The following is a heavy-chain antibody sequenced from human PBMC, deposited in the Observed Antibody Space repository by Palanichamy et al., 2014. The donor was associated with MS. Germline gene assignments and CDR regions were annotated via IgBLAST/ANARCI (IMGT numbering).Heavy chain of an antibody. Sequence: QVQFVQSGAEVRKPGASVKVSCNASGYTFNNYAMHWVRQAPGQRLDWMGWINTGDGRTHYSPRFRYRVTFTSDTSATTAYMELSSLSSEDTAVYYCARNPPGTTWLDYWGQGTLVTVSS. J-gene: IGHJ4*01. V-gene: IGHV1-3*04. CDR2: INTGDGRT. CDR1: GYTFNNYA. D-gene: IGHD1-1*01. CDR3: ARNPPGTTWLDY.